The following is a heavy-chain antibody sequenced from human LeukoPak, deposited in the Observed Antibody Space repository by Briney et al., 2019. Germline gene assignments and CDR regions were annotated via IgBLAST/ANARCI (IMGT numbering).Heavy chain of an antibody. Sequence: PSETLSLTCGVYGGSLSGFYWNWIRQPPGKGLEWLGEIKPSGRTTYNASLKSRVSMSLDTSKNQFSLKLSSVTAADTAVYYCARGLKPYCTNGVCYTGDFWGQGTLVTVS. J-gene: IGHJ4*02. D-gene: IGHD2-8*01. CDR1: GGSLSGFY. CDR2: IKPSGRT. CDR3: ARGLKPYCTNGVCYTGDF. V-gene: IGHV4-34*01.